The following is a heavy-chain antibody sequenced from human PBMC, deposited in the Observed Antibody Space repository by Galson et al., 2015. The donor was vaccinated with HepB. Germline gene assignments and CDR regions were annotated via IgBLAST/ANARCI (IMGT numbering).Heavy chain of an antibody. CDR3: ARVSLPYGDYDY. D-gene: IGHD4-17*01. V-gene: IGHV3-72*01. J-gene: IGHJ4*02. Sequence: LRLSCAASGFTFSDHYMDWVRQAPGKGLEWVGRTRNKANSYTTEYAASVKGRFTISRDDSKNSLYLQMNSLKTEDTAVYYCARVSLPYGDYDYWGQGTLVTVSS. CDR1: GFTFSDHY. CDR2: TRNKANSYTT.